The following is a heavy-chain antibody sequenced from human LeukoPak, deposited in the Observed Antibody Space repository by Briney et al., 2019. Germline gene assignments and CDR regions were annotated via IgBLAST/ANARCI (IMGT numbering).Heavy chain of an antibody. CDR3: ASTQRGDYFDY. Sequence: GGSLRLSCAASGFTVSSNYMSWVRQAPGKGLEWVSVIYSGGSTYYADSVKGRFTISRDNSKNTLYLQMNSLRAKDTAVYYCASTQRGDYFDYWGQGTLVTVSS. CDR1: GFTVSSNY. CDR2: IYSGGST. V-gene: IGHV3-53*01. D-gene: IGHD2-15*01. J-gene: IGHJ4*02.